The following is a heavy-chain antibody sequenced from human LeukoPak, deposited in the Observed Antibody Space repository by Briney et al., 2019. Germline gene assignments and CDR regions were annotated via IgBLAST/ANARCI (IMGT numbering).Heavy chain of an antibody. CDR2: INPSGGST. Sequence: ASVKVSCKASDYTFARYGISWVRQAPGQGLEWMGIINPSGGSTSYAQKFQGRVTMTRDMSTSTVYMELSSLRSEDTAAYYCAREVSSSSSYFDYWGQGTLVTVSS. CDR3: AREVSSSSSYFDY. CDR1: DYTFARYG. D-gene: IGHD6-6*01. V-gene: IGHV1-46*01. J-gene: IGHJ4*02.